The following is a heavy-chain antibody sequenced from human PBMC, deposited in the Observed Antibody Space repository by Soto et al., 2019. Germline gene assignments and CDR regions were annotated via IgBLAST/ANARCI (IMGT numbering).Heavy chain of an antibody. CDR1: GGTFSSYA. CDR3: ASDQDGYYEALYWFDP. J-gene: IGHJ5*02. D-gene: IGHD4-17*01. V-gene: IGHV1-69*01. CDR2: IIPIFGTA. Sequence: QVQLVQSGAEVKKPGSSVKVSCKASGGTFSSYAISWVRQAPGQGLEWMGGIIPIFGTANYAQKFQGRVTITADESTSTGYMELSSLRSEDTAVYYCASDQDGYYEALYWFDPWGQGTLVTVSS.